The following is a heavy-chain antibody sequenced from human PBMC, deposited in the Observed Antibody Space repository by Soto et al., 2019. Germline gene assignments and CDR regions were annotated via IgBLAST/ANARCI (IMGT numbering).Heavy chain of an antibody. Sequence: PSETLSLTCAVYGGSFSGYYWSWIRQPPGKGLEWIGEINHSGSTNYNPSLKSRVTISVDTSKNQFSLKLSSVTAADTAVYYCARSITMVRGVIMVNWLDPWGQGTLVTVSS. CDR3: ARSITMVRGVIMVNWLDP. V-gene: IGHV4-34*01. CDR2: INHSGST. CDR1: GGSFSGYY. D-gene: IGHD3-10*01. J-gene: IGHJ5*02.